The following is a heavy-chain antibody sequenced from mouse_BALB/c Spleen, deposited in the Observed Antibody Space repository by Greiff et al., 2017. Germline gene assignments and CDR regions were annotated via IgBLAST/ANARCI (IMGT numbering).Heavy chain of an antibody. CDR2: ISSGGSYT. V-gene: IGHV5-6-4*01. Sequence: EVMLVESGGGLVKPGGSLKLSCAASGSTFSSYTMSWVRQTPEKRLEWVATISSGGSYTYYPDSVKGRFTISRDNAKNTLYLQMSSLKSEDTAMYYCTREGKPHYYAMDYWGQGTSVTVSS. CDR3: TREGKPHYYAMDY. J-gene: IGHJ4*01. CDR1: GSTFSSYT.